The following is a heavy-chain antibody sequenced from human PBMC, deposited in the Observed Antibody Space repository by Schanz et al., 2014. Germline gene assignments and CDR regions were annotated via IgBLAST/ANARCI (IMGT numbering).Heavy chain of an antibody. CDR1: GFTFSSYW. J-gene: IGHJ4*02. Sequence: VQLVESGGGVVQPGRSLRLSCAASGFTFSSYWMSWVRQAPGEGLEWVANIKQDGSEKTYVDSVKGRFTISRDNAKSSLYLQMNSLRPEDTAVYYCAKEDRTHSSDYVYWGQGTLVTVSS. V-gene: IGHV3-7*04. D-gene: IGHD3-22*01. CDR3: AKEDRTHSSDYVY. CDR2: IKQDGSEK.